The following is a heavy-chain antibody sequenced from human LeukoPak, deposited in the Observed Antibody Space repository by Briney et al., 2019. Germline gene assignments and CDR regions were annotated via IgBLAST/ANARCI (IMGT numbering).Heavy chain of an antibody. CDR3: ATTLGYTYGY. CDR1: GFTFSIYS. J-gene: IGHJ4*02. V-gene: IGHV3-23*01. CDR2: ISSSSDTT. Sequence: AGSLRLSCAASGFTFSIYSMSWVRQAPGKGLEWVSTISSSSDTTYYADSVKGRFTISRGNSKSTLYLQMNSLRAEDTAIYYCATTLGYTYGYWGQGTLVTVSS. D-gene: IGHD5-18*01.